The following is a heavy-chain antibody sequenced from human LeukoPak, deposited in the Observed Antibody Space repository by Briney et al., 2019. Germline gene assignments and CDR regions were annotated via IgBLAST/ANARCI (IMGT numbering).Heavy chain of an antibody. CDR3: ARSPFWSGSRWDY. D-gene: IGHD3-3*01. V-gene: IGHV4-34*01. CDR1: GGSFSGYY. J-gene: IGHJ4*02. Sequence: SETLSLTCAVYGGSFSGYYWSWIRQPPGKGLEWIGEINPSGGTNYNPSLKSRVTISVDTSKNQFSLKLSSVTAADTAVYYCARSPFWSGSRWDYWGQGTLATVSS. CDR2: INPSGGT.